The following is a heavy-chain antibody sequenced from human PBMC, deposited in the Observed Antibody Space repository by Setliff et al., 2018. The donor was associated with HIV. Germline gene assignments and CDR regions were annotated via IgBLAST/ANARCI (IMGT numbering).Heavy chain of an antibody. CDR3: ARRVVTLSPLFDY. CDR2: IYSGGST. D-gene: IGHD3-22*01. CDR1: GGSIGGYY. Sequence: SETLSLTCTVSGGSIGGYYWSWIRQPPGTGLEWLGCIYSGGSTNYNPSLESRVTISLDTSKNQFSLRLTSVTATDAAVYYCARRVVTLSPLFDYWGQGTLVTVSS. J-gene: IGHJ4*02. V-gene: IGHV4-59*08.